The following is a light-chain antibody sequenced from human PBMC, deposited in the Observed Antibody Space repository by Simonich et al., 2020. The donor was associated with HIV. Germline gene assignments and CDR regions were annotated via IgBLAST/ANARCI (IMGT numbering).Light chain of an antibody. J-gene: IGKJ3*01. CDR3: QQRYNWPRT. V-gene: IGKV3-11*01. CDR1: QSVSSY. Sequence: EIVLTQSPATLSLSPGERATLSCRASQSVSSYLTWYQQKPGQAPRLLIYDASNRATGIPARFSGSGSWTDFTLTISSLEPEDFAVYYCQQRYNWPRTFGPGTKVDIK. CDR2: DAS.